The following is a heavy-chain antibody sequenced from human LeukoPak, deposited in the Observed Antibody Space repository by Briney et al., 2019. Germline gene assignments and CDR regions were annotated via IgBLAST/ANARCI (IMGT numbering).Heavy chain of an antibody. J-gene: IGHJ6*02. CDR2: IYYSGST. D-gene: IGHD3-22*01. CDR1: GGSISSYY. V-gene: IGHV4-59*01. CDR3: ARSTYDSSGYYCGMDV. Sequence: SETLSLTCTVSGGSISSYYWSWIRQPPGKGLEWIGYIYYSGSTNYNPSLKSRVTISVDTSKNQFSLKLSSVTAADTAVYYCARSTYDSSGYYCGMDVWGQGTTVTVSS.